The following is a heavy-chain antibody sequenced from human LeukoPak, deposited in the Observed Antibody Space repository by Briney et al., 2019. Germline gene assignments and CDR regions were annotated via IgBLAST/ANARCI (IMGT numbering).Heavy chain of an antibody. CDR3: AKDLNWGGDY. J-gene: IGHJ4*02. CDR2: ISDSGGST. Sequence: GGPLRLSCAASGFTFSSYSMNWVRQAPGKGLEWVSTISDSGGSTYYPDSVKGRFTISRDNSKNMLYLQMNSLRAEDTALYYCAKDLNWGGDYWGQGTLVTVSS. V-gene: IGHV3-23*01. CDR1: GFTFSSYS. D-gene: IGHD7-27*01.